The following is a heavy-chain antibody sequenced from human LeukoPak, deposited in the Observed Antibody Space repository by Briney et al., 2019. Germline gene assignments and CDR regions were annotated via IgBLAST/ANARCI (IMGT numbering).Heavy chain of an antibody. D-gene: IGHD6-19*01. CDR1: GFTFSSYS. CDR2: ISSSSSTI. CDR3: AKEDSSGWNYYFDY. V-gene: IGHV3-48*01. J-gene: IGHJ4*02. Sequence: GGSLRLSCAASGFTFSSYSMNWVRQAPGKGLEWVSYISSSSSTIYYADSVKGRFTISRDNSKNTLHLQMNSLRAEDTAVYYCAKEDSSGWNYYFDYWGQGTLVSVSS.